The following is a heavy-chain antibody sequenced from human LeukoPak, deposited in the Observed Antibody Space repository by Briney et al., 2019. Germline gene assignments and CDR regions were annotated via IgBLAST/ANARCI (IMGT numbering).Heavy chain of an antibody. CDR2: MNPNSGNT. J-gene: IGHJ6*02. V-gene: IGHV1-8*01. CDR1: GYTFTSYD. CDR3: ARAWYHRSGRGCYGMDV. Sequence: ASVKVSCKASGYTFTSYDINWVRQATGQGLEWMGWMNPNSGNTNYAQKFQGRVTMTRDTSISTAYMELSRLRSDDTAVYYCARAWYHRSGRGCYGMDVWGQGSTVTVSS. D-gene: IGHD6-25*01.